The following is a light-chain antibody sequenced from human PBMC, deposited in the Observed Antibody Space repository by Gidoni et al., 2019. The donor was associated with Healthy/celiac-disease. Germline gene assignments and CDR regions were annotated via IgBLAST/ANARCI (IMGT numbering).Light chain of an antibody. CDR2: GAS. Sequence: TVLTQSPGTLSLSPVERATLSCRASQSVSSSYLAWYQQKPGQSPRLLIYGASSSATGIPDRFSGSGSGTDFTLTISRLEPEDYAVYYCQQYSSSPPCTFGQGTKLEIK. CDR3: QQYSSSPPCT. CDR1: QSVSSSY. V-gene: IGKV3-20*01. J-gene: IGKJ2*02.